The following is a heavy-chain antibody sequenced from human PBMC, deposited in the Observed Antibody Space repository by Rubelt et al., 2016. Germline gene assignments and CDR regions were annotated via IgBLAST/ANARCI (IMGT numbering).Heavy chain of an antibody. CDR1: GITVTYTY. CDR2: IYSTGST. Sequence: EVQLLDSGGGLVQPGGSLRLSCAASGITVTYTYMNWVRQAPGKGLEWVSTIYSTGSTYYAGSVQGRFTISRDKNTLYLQMDSLRAEDTAVYYCARSRGIVASFFDFWGQGTLVTVSS. CDR3: ARSRGIVASFFDF. J-gene: IGHJ4*02. V-gene: IGHV3-66*01. D-gene: IGHD5-12*01.